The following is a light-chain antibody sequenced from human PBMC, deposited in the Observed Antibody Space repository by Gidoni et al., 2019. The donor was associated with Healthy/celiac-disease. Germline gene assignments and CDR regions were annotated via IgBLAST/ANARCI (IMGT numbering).Light chain of an antibody. CDR2: AAS. V-gene: IGKV1-27*01. J-gene: IGKJ1*01. Sequence: DIQMTQSPSSLSASVGDRVTITCRASQGISNYLAWYQQKPGKVPKLLIYAASTLQSGVPSWFSGSGSGTDFTLTISSLQPEDVATYYCQKYNSAPQFXQXTKVXIK. CDR1: QGISNY. CDR3: QKYNSAPQ.